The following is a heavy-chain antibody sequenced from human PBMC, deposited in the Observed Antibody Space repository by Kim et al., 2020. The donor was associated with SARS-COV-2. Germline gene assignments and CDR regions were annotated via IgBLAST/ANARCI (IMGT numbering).Heavy chain of an antibody. D-gene: IGHD3-22*01. CDR3: AKGGGYYYEGYFDY. J-gene: IGHJ4*02. Sequence: GGSLRLSCAASGFTFDDYAMHWVRQAPGKGLEWVSGISWNSGSIGYADSVKGRFTISRDNAKNSLYLQMNSLRAEDTALYYCAKGGGYYYEGYFDYWGQGTLVTVSS. V-gene: IGHV3-9*01. CDR1: GFTFDDYA. CDR2: ISWNSGSI.